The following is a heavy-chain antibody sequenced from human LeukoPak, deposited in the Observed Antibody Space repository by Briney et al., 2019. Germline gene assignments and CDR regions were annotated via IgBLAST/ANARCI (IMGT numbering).Heavy chain of an antibody. D-gene: IGHD3-10*01. J-gene: IGHJ4*02. CDR3: AKDPSDLGGSGSYNYFDC. Sequence: GGSLRLSCAASEFTFTTYGMHWVRQAPGKGLEWVAFIYYDGSNIYYADYVKGRFTISRDISKNTLYLQMKTLRAEDTAVYYCAKDPSDLGGSGSYNYFDCWGQGTLVTVSS. CDR1: EFTFTTYG. CDR2: IYYDGSNI. V-gene: IGHV3-30*02.